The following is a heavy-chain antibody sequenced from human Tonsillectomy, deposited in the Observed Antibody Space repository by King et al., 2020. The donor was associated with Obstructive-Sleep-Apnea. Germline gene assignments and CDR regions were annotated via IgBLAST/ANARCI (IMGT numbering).Heavy chain of an antibody. V-gene: IGHV3-33*01. Sequence: VQLVESGGGVVQPGRSLRLSCAASGFTFSSYGMHWVRQAPGKGLEWVAVIWYDGSNKYYADSVKGRFTISRDNSKNTLYLQMNSLRAEDTAVYYCARDKTDDSSSWSFDYWGQGTLVTVSS. D-gene: IGHD6-13*01. CDR1: GFTFSSYG. CDR2: IWYDGSNK. J-gene: IGHJ4*02. CDR3: ARDKTDDSSSWSFDY.